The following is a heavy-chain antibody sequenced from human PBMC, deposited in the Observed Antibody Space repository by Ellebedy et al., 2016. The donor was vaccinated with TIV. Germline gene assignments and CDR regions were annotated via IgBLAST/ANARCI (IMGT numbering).Heavy chain of an antibody. Sequence: LSLTCAVSGFTFNDYWMSWVRQAPGKGLEWVANIKQDGSEKHYVDSVKGRFTISRDNAKNSLYLQLNSLRAEDTAVYYCARHGGSGWSLDYWGQGTLVTVSS. D-gene: IGHD6-19*01. CDR1: GFTFNDYW. CDR3: ARHGGSGWSLDY. J-gene: IGHJ4*02. CDR2: IKQDGSEK. V-gene: IGHV3-7*03.